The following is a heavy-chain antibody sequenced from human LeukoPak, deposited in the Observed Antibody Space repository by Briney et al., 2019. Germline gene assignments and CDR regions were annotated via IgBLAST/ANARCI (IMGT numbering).Heavy chain of an antibody. J-gene: IGHJ6*03. CDR2: ISSSGSTI. D-gene: IGHD6-13*01. Sequence: GGSLRLSCEASGFTFSDYYMSWIRQAPGKGLEWVSYISSSGSTIYYADSVKGRFTISRDNAKSSLYLQMNSLRAEDTAVYYCARVDGSSWYYYYYMDVWGKGTTVTIS. V-gene: IGHV3-11*01. CDR3: ARVDGSSWYYYYYMDV. CDR1: GFTFSDYY.